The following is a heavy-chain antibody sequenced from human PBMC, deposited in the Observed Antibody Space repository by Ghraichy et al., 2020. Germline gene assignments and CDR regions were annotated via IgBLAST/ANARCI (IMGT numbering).Heavy chain of an antibody. Sequence: LSLTCAISVDSVSSNSAAWNCIRQSPSRGLEWLGRTYYRSKWYNDYAVSVKSRITINPDTSKNQFSLQLNSVTPEDTAVYYCARDKGTYSYGFGWWFDHWGQGTLVTVSS. V-gene: IGHV6-1*01. CDR1: VDSVSSNSAA. J-gene: IGHJ5*02. CDR2: TYYRSKWYN. D-gene: IGHD5-18*01. CDR3: ARDKGTYSYGFGWWFDH.